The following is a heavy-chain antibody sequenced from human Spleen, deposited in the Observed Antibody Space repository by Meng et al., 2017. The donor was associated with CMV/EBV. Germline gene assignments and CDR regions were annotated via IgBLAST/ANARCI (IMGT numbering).Heavy chain of an antibody. V-gene: IGHV4-34*01. CDR1: GGSFSGYY. Sequence: SETLSLTCAVYGGSFSGYYWGWIRQPPGKGLEWIGEINHSGTTNFNPSLRSRVTISVDTSKNQFSLKLSSVTAADTAFYYCASRGIPPGGYGMDVWGQGTTVTVSS. D-gene: IGHD2-15*01. CDR3: ASRGIPPGGYGMDV. CDR2: INHSGTT. J-gene: IGHJ6*02.